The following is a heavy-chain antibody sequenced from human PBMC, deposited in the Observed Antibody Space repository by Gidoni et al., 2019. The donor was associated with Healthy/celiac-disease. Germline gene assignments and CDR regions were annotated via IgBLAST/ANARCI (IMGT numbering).Heavy chain of an antibody. J-gene: IGHJ6*02. Sequence: QVQLVQSGAEVKKPGASVKVSCKASGYPFTGYYMHWVRQAPGQGLEWMGWINPNSGGKNYEKKFQGWVTMNRDTSISTAYMELSRLRADETAVYYCARATGYCSSTSCYYYYGMDVWGQGTTVTVSS. CDR1: GYPFTGYY. CDR3: ARATGYCSSTSCYYYYGMDV. D-gene: IGHD2-2*01. V-gene: IGHV1-2*04. CDR2: INPNSGGK.